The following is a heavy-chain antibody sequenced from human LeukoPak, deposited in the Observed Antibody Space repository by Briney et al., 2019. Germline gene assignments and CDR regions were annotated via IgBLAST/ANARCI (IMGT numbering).Heavy chain of an antibody. V-gene: IGHV3-23*01. Sequence: GGSLRLSCAASGFTFINYDMNWVRQAPGKGLEWVSYISRSGDYIYYADSVKGRFTISRDNSKNTLYLQMNSLRAEDTAVYYCAKGAHYYGSGSYPFDYWGQGTLVTVSS. D-gene: IGHD3-10*01. CDR3: AKGAHYYGSGSYPFDY. CDR1: GFTFINYD. J-gene: IGHJ4*02. CDR2: ISRSGDYI.